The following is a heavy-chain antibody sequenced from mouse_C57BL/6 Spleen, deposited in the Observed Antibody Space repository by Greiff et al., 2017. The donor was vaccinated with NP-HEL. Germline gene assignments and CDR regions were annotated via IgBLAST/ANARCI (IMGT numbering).Heavy chain of an antibody. D-gene: IGHD1-1*01. CDR1: GYTFTDYY. CDR2: INPYNGGT. J-gene: IGHJ4*01. CDR3: ARKDYGSSYAMDY. Sequence: EVKLVESGPVLVKPGASVKMSCKASGYTFTDYYMNWVKQSHGKSLEWIGVINPYNGGTSYNQKFKGKATLTVDKSSSTAYMELNSLTSEDSAVYYCARKDYGSSYAMDYWGQGTSVTVSS. V-gene: IGHV1-19*01.